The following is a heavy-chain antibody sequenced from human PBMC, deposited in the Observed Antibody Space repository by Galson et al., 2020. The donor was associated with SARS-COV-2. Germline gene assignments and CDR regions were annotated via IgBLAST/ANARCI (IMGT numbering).Heavy chain of an antibody. D-gene: IGHD6-19*01. CDR2: IWYDGSNK. CDR1: GFTFSSYG. CDR3: ARDRDDSSGWSYYFDY. J-gene: IGHJ4*02. Sequence: GGSLRLSCAASGFTFSSYGMHWVRQAPGKGLEWVAVIWYDGSNKYYADSVKGRFTISRDNSKNTLYLQMNSLRAEDTAVYYCARDRDDSSGWSYYFDYWGQGTLVTVSS. V-gene: IGHV3-33*01.